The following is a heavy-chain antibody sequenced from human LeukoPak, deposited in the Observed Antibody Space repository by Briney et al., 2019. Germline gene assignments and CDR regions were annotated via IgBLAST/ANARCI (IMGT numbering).Heavy chain of an antibody. Sequence: TGGPLRLSCAVSGFTASSKYMSWVRQAPGKGLEWVSIIYIADSPGYADSVKGRFTISTDNSKNTLYLQMNSLRAEDTAVYYCARGWEGAFDIWGQGTMVTVSS. V-gene: IGHV3-66*01. CDR3: ARGWEGAFDI. CDR1: GFTASSKY. CDR2: IYIADSP. D-gene: IGHD1-26*01. J-gene: IGHJ3*02.